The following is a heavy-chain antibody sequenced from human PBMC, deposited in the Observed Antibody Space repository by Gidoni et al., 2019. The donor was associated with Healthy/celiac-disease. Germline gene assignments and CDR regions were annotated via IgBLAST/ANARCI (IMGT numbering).Heavy chain of an antibody. CDR1: GFTFSSYG. D-gene: IGHD1-26*01. Sequence: QVQLVESGCGVVQPGRSLRLSCASSGFTFSSYGMHWVRQAPGKGLEWVAVIWYDGSNKDYADCVKGRFTISRDNSKNTLYLQMNSLRAEDTAVYYCAREGSGSDYGACDIWGQGTMVTVSS. J-gene: IGHJ3*02. V-gene: IGHV3-33*01. CDR3: AREGSGSDYGACDI. CDR2: IWYDGSNK.